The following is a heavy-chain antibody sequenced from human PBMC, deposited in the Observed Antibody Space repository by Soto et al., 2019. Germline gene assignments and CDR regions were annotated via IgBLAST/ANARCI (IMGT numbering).Heavy chain of an antibody. J-gene: IGHJ3*02. CDR1: GFSFSTHT. CDR3: ARGSSAWEAFDI. Sequence: GSLRLSCAASGFSFSTHTMNWVRQAPGQGLEWVSSVSSSGTYIFYSESLKGRFTISRDNAKNSLHLQMNSLRAEDTAMYYCARGSSAWEAFDIWGQGTVVTVSS. CDR2: VSSSGTYI. V-gene: IGHV3-21*06. D-gene: IGHD1-26*01.